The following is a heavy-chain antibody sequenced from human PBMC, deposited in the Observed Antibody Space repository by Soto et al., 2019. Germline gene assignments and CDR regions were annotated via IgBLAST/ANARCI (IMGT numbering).Heavy chain of an antibody. J-gene: IGHJ4*02. CDR1: GGSISSGGYY. V-gene: IGHV4-31*03. Sequence: SETLSLTCTVSGGSISSGGYYWSWIRQHPGKGLEWIGYIYYSGSTYYNPSLKSRVTISVDTSKNQFSLKLSSVTAADTAVYYCANYGGDHFDYWGQGTLVTVSS. CDR3: ANYGGDHFDY. CDR2: IYYSGST. D-gene: IGHD4-17*01.